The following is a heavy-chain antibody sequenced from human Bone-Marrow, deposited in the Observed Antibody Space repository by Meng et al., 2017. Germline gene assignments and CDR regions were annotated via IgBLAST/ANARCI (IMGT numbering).Heavy chain of an antibody. J-gene: IGHJ4*02. CDR1: GYTFTRYA. CDR3: ARDGVDTAFDS. CDR2: ITTNTGNP. D-gene: IGHD5-18*01. Sequence: QVVLVASGSELKKPGASVNVSCQAFGYTFTRYAMNWVRQAPGQGLEWMGWITTNTGNPTYAQGFTGRFVFSLDTSVSTAYLQISSLKAEDTAVYYCARDGVDTAFDSWGQGTLVTVSS. V-gene: IGHV7-4-1*02.